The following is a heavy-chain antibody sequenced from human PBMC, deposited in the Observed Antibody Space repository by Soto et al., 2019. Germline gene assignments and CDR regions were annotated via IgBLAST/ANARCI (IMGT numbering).Heavy chain of an antibody. CDR1: GFTFSSYA. CDR3: AKAQPPAIVATYFDY. V-gene: IGHV3-23*01. Sequence: GESLKISCAASGFTFSSYAMSWVRQAPGKGLEWVSAISGSGGSTYYADSVKGRFTISRDNSKNTLYLQMNSLRAEDTAVYYCAKAQPPAIVATYFDYWGQGTLVTVSS. D-gene: IGHD5-12*01. CDR2: ISGSGGST. J-gene: IGHJ4*02.